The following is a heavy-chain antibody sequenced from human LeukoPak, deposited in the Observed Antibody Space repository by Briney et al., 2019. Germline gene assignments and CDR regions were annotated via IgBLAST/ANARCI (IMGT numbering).Heavy chain of an antibody. CDR1: GFTFSNYA. CDR3: AKDPYKVVVAAQGFDP. Sequence: GGSLRLSCAASGFTFSNYAMSWVRQAPGKGLEWVSAISGSGGSTYYADSVKGRFTISSDNSKNTLYLQMNSLRAEDTAVYYCAKDPYKVVVAAQGFDPWGQGTLVTVSS. D-gene: IGHD2-15*01. J-gene: IGHJ5*02. CDR2: ISGSGGST. V-gene: IGHV3-23*01.